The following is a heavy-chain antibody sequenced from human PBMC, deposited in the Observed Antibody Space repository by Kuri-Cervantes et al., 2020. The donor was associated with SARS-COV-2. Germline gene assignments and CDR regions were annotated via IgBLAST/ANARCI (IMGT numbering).Heavy chain of an antibody. Sequence: SVKVSCKASGGTFSSYAISWVRQAPGQGLEWMGRIIPILGIANYAQKFQGRVTITADKSTSTAYMELRSLRSDDTAVYYCARDRGDSSGWYNDYYYYYGMDVWGQGTTVNVSS. CDR2: IIPILGIA. CDR1: GGTFSSYA. V-gene: IGHV1-69*04. J-gene: IGHJ6*02. D-gene: IGHD6-19*01. CDR3: ARDRGDSSGWYNDYYYYYGMDV.